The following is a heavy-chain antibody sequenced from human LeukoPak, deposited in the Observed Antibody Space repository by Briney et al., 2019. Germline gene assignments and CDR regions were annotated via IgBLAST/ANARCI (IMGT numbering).Heavy chain of an antibody. CDR1: GYTFTGYY. CDR3: ARAPSYDFWSGYYFVY. Sequence: ASVKVSCKASGYTFTGYYMHWVRQAPGQGLEWMGRINPNSGATNYAQKFQGRVTMTRDTSISTAYMGLSRLRSDDTAVYYCARAPSYDFWSGYYFVYWGQGTLVTVSS. V-gene: IGHV1-2*06. D-gene: IGHD3-3*01. J-gene: IGHJ4*02. CDR2: INPNSGAT.